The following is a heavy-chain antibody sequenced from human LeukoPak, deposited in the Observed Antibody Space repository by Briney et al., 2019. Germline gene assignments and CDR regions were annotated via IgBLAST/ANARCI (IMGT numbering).Heavy chain of an antibody. CDR1: GFTFSDYT. CDR3: AKGYCSGGNCYQYFDY. Sequence: GGSLRLSCAASGFTFSDYTINWVRQAPGKGLEWVSSTTSTSIYTYYADSVKGRFTISRDNAKNSLFLQMNSLRAEDTAIYYCAKGYCSGGNCYQYFDYWGQGTLVTVAS. D-gene: IGHD2-15*01. J-gene: IGHJ4*02. V-gene: IGHV3-21*04. CDR2: TTSTSIYT.